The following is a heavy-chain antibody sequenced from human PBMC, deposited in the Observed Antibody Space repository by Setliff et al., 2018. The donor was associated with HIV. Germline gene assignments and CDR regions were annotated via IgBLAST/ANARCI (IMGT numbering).Heavy chain of an antibody. J-gene: IGHJ4*02. D-gene: IGHD6-19*01. CDR3: ARRNRVRTNWLARDY. CDR1: GYTFTRYD. V-gene: IGHV1-8*01. Sequence: ASVKVSCKASGYTFTRYDINWVRQATGQGPEWMGWMNPNSANTGYAQKFQGRVTMTRNTSISTAYMELSSLRSDDTAVYYCARRNRVRTNWLARDYWGQGTLVTVSS. CDR2: MNPNSANT.